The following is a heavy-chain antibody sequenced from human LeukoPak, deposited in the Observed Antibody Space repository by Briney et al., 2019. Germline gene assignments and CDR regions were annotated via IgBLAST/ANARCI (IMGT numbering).Heavy chain of an antibody. CDR1: GGSFSGYY. CDR3: ARGIRVVVPAAIVWFDP. J-gene: IGHJ5*02. Sequence: SETLSFTCAVYGGSFSGYYWSWIRQPPGKGLEWIGEINHSGSTNYNPSLKSRVTISVDTSKNQFSLKLSSVTAADTAVYYCARGIRVVVPAAIVWFDPWGQGTLVTDSS. V-gene: IGHV4-34*01. D-gene: IGHD2-2*01. CDR2: INHSGST.